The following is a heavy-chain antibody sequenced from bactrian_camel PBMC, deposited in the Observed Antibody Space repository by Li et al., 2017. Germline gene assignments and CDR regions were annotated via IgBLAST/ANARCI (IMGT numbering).Heavy chain of an antibody. D-gene: IGHD2*01. V-gene: IGHV3S26*01. CDR2: IDSDGST. J-gene: IGHJ4*01. CDR3: AADHPKYEYRVLSSSDYTY. Sequence: QLVESGGGSVQAGGPLRLSCAASGYTYSSYCMGWFRQAPRKEREGVAAIDSDGSTSYADSVKGRFTISKDNAKNTLYLQMNSLKPEDTAMYYCAADHPKYEYRVLSSSDYTYWGQGTQVTVS. CDR1: GYTYSSYC.